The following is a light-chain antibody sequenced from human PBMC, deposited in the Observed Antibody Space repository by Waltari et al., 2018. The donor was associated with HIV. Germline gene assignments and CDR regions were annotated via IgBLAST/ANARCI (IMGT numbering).Light chain of an antibody. CDR1: SDDVGGYNF. CDR2: DVN. Sequence: QSALTQPRSVSGSPGQSVTISCTGTSDDVGGYNFVSWYQQHPGKAPNLLIYDVNKRPSGVPDRFSGSKSGDTASLTISGLQAEDEADYYCCSYAGSYTYVFGTETQITVL. V-gene: IGLV2-11*01. J-gene: IGLJ1*01. CDR3: CSYAGSYTYV.